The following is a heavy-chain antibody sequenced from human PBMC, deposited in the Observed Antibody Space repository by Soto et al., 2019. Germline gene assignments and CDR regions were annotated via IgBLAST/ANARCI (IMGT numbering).Heavy chain of an antibody. J-gene: IGHJ4*02. Sequence: QVPLQESGPRLVRPSGTLSLTCTVSSGSITSANWWSWVRQPPGRGLEWIGEIYHSGSTNYNLSLKSRATLSVDTSKNQFSLSLSSVTAADTAIYYCARRGGGVVLAATTPFDYWGQGTLVTVSS. D-gene: IGHD2-15*01. CDR1: SGSITSANW. CDR3: ARRGGGVVLAATTPFDY. CDR2: IYHSGST. V-gene: IGHV4-4*02.